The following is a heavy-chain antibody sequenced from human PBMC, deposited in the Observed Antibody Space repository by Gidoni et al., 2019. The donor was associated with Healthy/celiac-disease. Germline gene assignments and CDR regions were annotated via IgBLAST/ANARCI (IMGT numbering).Heavy chain of an antibody. Sequence: EVQLVQSGAEVKKPGESLKIYCKGSGYSFTSYWIGWVRQMPGKGLEWMGIIYPGDSDTRYSPSFQGQVTISADKSISTAYLQWSSLKASDTAMYYCARRYYYDSSGYLYYFDYWGQGTLVTVSS. CDR2: IYPGDSDT. D-gene: IGHD3-22*01. CDR3: ARRYYYDSSGYLYYFDY. CDR1: GYSFTSYW. V-gene: IGHV5-51*01. J-gene: IGHJ4*02.